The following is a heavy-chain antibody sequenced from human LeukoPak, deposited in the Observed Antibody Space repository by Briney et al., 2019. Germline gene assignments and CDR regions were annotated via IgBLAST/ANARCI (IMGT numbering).Heavy chain of an antibody. Sequence: ASVKVSGKPFRNTFTDYYTHWLRQATGQGFDLLTPIDPRNGGTKYAQNFQGRVTMTRDTSISTAYMELSNLRSDDTAMYYCAKIGIFGSYWDFDSWGQGTLVTVSS. CDR3: AKIGIFGSYWDFDS. CDR1: RNTFTDYY. J-gene: IGHJ4*02. CDR2: IDPRNGGT. D-gene: IGHD1-26*01. V-gene: IGHV1-2*06.